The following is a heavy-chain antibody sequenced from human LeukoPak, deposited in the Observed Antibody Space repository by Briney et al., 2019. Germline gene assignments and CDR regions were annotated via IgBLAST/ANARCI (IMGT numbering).Heavy chain of an antibody. J-gene: IGHJ5*02. V-gene: IGHV4-4*07. Sequence: SGTLSLSCTVSGGSISRYIWSWIRQPPGKGLEWVWRIYSSGSTNYNTSLKSRVTMSVDTSKNQFSLKLCSVTAAETGVYYCARDLVEGAVAGTSWNWFDLWGQGTLVTVSS. D-gene: IGHD6-19*01. CDR1: GGSISRYI. CDR3: ARDLVEGAVAGTSWNWFDL. CDR2: IYSSGST.